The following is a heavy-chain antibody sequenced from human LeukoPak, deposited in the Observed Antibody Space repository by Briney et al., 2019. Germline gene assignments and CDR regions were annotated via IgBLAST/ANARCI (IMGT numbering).Heavy chain of an antibody. CDR3: ARDLGSYSSSWYEGDNWFDP. CDR1: GFTFSSYA. D-gene: IGHD6-13*01. Sequence: GSLRLSCAASGFTFSSYAMHWVRQAPGKGLEWVAVISYDGSNKYYADSVKGRFTISSDNSKNTLYLQMNSLRAEDTAVYYCARDLGSYSSSWYEGDNWFDPWGQGTLVTVSS. V-gene: IGHV3-30-3*01. CDR2: ISYDGSNK. J-gene: IGHJ5*02.